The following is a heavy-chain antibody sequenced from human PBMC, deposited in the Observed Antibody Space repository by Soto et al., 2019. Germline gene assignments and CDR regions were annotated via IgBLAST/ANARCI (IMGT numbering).Heavy chain of an antibody. Sequence: QVQLQESGPGLVKPSQTLSLTCTVSGGSISSGGYYWSWIRQHPGKGLEWIGYIYYSGSTYYNPSLKSRVTLSVDTSKNQFSLKLSSVTAADTAVYYCAIVVVVAATPNWFDPWGQGTLVTVSS. CDR1: GGSISSGGYY. V-gene: IGHV4-31*03. J-gene: IGHJ5*02. CDR3: AIVVVVAATPNWFDP. CDR2: IYYSGST. D-gene: IGHD2-15*01.